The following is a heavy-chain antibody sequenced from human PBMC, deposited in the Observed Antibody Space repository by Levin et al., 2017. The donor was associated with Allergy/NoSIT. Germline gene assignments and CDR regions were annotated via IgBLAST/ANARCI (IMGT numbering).Heavy chain of an antibody. CDR3: TRDYAYCSSTSCYPKFYYYYGMDV. CDR1: GFTFGDYA. V-gene: IGHV3-49*04. J-gene: IGHJ6*02. CDR2: IRSKAYGGTT. Sequence: GGSLRLSCTASGFTFGDYAMSWVRQAPGKGLEWVGFIRSKAYGGTTEYAASVKGRFTISRDDSKSIAYLQMNSLKTEDTAVYYCTRDYAYCSSTSCYPKFYYYYGMDVWGQGTTVTVSS. D-gene: IGHD2-2*01.